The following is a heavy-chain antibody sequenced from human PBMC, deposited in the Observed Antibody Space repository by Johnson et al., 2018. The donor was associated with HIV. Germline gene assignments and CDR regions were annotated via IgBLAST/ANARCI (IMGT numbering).Heavy chain of an antibody. CDR1: GFPVSRNY. Sequence: EVQLVESGGGLVQRGGSLRLSCAGSGFPVSRNYMSWVRQAPGKGLEGVAIIYRGGVPNYADSVKGRFTISRDNSKNTLYLQMNSLRTEDTAVYYCARVSLAYSYGYDAFDIWGQGTMVTVSS. V-gene: IGHV3-66*02. J-gene: IGHJ3*02. D-gene: IGHD5-18*01. CDR3: ARVSLAYSYGYDAFDI. CDR2: IYRGGVP.